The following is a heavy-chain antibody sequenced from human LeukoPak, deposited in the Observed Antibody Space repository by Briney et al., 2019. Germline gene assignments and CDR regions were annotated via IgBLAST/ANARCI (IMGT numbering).Heavy chain of an antibody. CDR2: IYYSGGT. CDR1: GGSISSSSYY. J-gene: IGHJ6*03. CDR3: ARENCSGGSCYSIYYYYYMDV. D-gene: IGHD2-15*01. V-gene: IGHV4-39*07. Sequence: SETLSLTCTVSGGSISSSSYYWGWIRQPPGKGLEWIGSIYYSGGTYYNPSLKSRVTISVDTSKNQFSLKLSSVTAADTAVYYCARENCSGGSCYSIYYYYYMDVWGKGTTVTVSS.